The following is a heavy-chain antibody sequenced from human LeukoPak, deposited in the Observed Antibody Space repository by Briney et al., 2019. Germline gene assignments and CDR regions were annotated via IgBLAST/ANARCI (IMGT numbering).Heavy chain of an antibody. CDR3: ARDLMADYYDSSGYWLDY. CDR2: ISAYNGNT. Sequence: ASVKVSCKASGYTFTSYGISWGRHAPGKGLEWMGWISAYNGNTNYAQKLQGRVTMTTDTFTSTAYMELRSLRSDDTAVYYCARDLMADYYDSSGYWLDYWGQGTLVTVSS. D-gene: IGHD3-22*01. V-gene: IGHV1-18*01. CDR1: GYTFTSYG. J-gene: IGHJ4*02.